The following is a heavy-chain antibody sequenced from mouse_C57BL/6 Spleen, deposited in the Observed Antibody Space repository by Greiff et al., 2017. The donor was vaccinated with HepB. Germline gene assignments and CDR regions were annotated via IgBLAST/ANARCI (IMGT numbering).Heavy chain of an antibody. J-gene: IGHJ1*03. CDR1: GYTFTSYW. CDR2: INPSSGYT. V-gene: IGHV1-7*01. Sequence: QVHVKQSGAELAKPGASVKLSCKASGYTFTSYWMHWVKQRPGQGLEWIGYINPSSGYTKYNQKFKDKATLTADKSSSTAYMQLSSLTYEDSAVYYCARPYYDYGGYFDVWGTGTTVTVSS. CDR3: ARPYYDYGGYFDV. D-gene: IGHD2-4*01.